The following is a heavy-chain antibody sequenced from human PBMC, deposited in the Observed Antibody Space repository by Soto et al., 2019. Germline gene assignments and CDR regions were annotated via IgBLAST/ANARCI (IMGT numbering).Heavy chain of an antibody. CDR3: ARRWGGTFDY. J-gene: IGHJ4*02. D-gene: IGHD2-21*01. CDR2: IHYSGST. CDR1: GGSISSYY. V-gene: IGHV4-59*01. Sequence: PSETLSLTCTVSGGSISSYYWSWIRQPPGKGLEWIGYIHYSGSTNYNPSLKSRVTISVDTSKNQFSLKLSSVTAADTAVYYCARRWGGTFDYWGQGTLVAAPQ.